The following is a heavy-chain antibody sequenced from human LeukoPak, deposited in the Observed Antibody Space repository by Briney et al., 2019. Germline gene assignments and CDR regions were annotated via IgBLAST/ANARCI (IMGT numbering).Heavy chain of an antibody. V-gene: IGHV1-2*06. CDR1: GYTFTGYY. CDR3: ARCSYGKRVFDY. Sequence: EASVKVSCKASGYTFTGYYMHWVRQAPGQGLEWMGRINPNSGGTNYAQKFQGRVTMTRDTSISTAYMELSRLRSDDTAVYYCARCSYGKRVFDYWGQGTLVTVSS. D-gene: IGHD5-18*01. CDR2: INPNSGGT. J-gene: IGHJ4*02.